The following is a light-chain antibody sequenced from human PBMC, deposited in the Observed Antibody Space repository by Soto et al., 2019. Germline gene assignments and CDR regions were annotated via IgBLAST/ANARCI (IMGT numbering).Light chain of an antibody. CDR3: QQYNNWPPIT. J-gene: IGKJ5*01. V-gene: IGKV3-15*01. CDR1: QRFGTI. Sequence: EMVIPTSPATLSLSPGKGATLSCRASQRFGTISAWYQQKPGQPPRLLIYGASTRATGIPARFSGSGSGTEFTLTISSLQSEDFAVYYCQQYNNWPPITFGQGTRLEIK. CDR2: GAS.